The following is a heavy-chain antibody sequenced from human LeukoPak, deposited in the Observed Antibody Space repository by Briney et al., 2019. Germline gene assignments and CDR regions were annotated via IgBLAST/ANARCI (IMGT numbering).Heavy chain of an antibody. Sequence: SVKVSCKASGGTFSSYAISWVRQAPGQGLEWMGGIIPIFGTANYAQKFQGRVTITADESTSTAYMELSSLRSEDTAVYYCARSTTYYYDSSGPKRFSWFDPWGQGTLVTASS. CDR3: ARSTTYYYDSSGPKRFSWFDP. J-gene: IGHJ5*02. V-gene: IGHV1-69*13. CDR1: GGTFSSYA. CDR2: IIPIFGTA. D-gene: IGHD3-22*01.